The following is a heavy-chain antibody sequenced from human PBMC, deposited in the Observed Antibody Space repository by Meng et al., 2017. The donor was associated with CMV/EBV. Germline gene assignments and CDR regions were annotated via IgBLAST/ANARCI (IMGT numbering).Heavy chain of an antibody. D-gene: IGHD6-13*01. J-gene: IGHJ6*02. Sequence: GSLRLSCTVSGGSISSSSYYWGWIRPPPGKGLEWIGSIYYSGSTYYNPSLKSRVTISVDTSKNQFSLKLSSVTAADTAVYYCARIAADNSYYYYYGMDVRGQGTTVTVSS. CDR3: ARIAADNSYYYYYGMDV. CDR1: GGSISSSSYY. CDR2: IYYSGST. V-gene: IGHV4-39*01.